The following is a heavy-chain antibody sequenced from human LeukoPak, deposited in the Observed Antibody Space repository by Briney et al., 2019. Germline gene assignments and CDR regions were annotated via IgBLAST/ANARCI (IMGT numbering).Heavy chain of an antibody. CDR3: ARGILVYSGCPDY. CDR1: GFTFSSYA. Sequence: GGSLRLSCAASGFTFSSYAMSWVRQAPGKGLEWVANIKQDGSEKYYVDSVKGRFTISRDNAKNSLYLQMNSLRAEDTAVYYCARGILVYSGCPDYWGQGTLVTVSS. CDR2: IKQDGSEK. J-gene: IGHJ4*02. V-gene: IGHV3-7*01. D-gene: IGHD5-12*01.